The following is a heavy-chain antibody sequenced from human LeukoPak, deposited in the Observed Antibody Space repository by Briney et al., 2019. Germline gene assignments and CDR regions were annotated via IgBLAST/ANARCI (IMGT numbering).Heavy chain of an antibody. J-gene: IGHJ3*02. D-gene: IGHD3-9*01. CDR2: ISGSGGST. Sequence: AGGSLRLPCAASGFTFSSYAMSWVRQAPGKGLEWVSAISGSGGSTYYADSVKGRFTISRDNSKNTLYLQMNSLRAEDTAVYYWATVLRYFQGGGAFDIWGQGTMVTVSS. CDR3: ATVLRYFQGGGAFDI. CDR1: GFTFSSYA. V-gene: IGHV3-23*01.